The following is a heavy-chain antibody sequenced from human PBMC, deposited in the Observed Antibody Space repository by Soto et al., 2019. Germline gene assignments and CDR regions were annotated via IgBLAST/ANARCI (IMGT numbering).Heavy chain of an antibody. V-gene: IGHV3-15*01. Sequence: EVQLVESGGGLVQPGGSLRLSCAASGSSLSESWLSWVRQAPGKGLEWVARIKSQVDGETTDYAAPGKVRFGISSDDSQNTLNMQMYTLKTEDASVSYGSTFVYMWRTYRYRWAYWGQGTLVTVSS. CDR3: STFVYMWRTYRYRWAY. CDR1: GSSLSESW. J-gene: IGHJ4*02. CDR2: IKSQVDGETT. D-gene: IGHD3-16*02.